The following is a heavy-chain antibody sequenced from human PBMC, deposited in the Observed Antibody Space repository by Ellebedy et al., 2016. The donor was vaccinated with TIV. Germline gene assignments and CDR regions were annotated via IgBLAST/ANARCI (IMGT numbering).Heavy chain of an antibody. Sequence: GGSLRLSCVAPGFIFSSYWMHWVRQAPEKGLVWVSRVNGDGSTPSYADSVKGRFTISRDNAKNTLYLQMNSLRAEDTAVYYCARDRSMDVWGQGTTVTVSS. CDR3: ARDRSMDV. V-gene: IGHV3-74*01. CDR2: VNGDGSTP. CDR1: GFIFSSYW. J-gene: IGHJ6*02.